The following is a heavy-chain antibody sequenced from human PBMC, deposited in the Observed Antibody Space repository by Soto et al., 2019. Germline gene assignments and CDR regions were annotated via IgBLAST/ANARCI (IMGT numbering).Heavy chain of an antibody. CDR3: AKDQGTMIVVLIDY. Sequence: GESLKISCAASGFTFSSYAMSWVRQAPGKGLEWVSAISGSGGSTYYADSVKGRFTISRDNSKNTLYLQMNSLRAEDTAVYYCAKDQGTMIVVLIDYWGQGTLVTVSS. D-gene: IGHD3-22*01. V-gene: IGHV3-23*01. J-gene: IGHJ4*02. CDR1: GFTFSSYA. CDR2: ISGSGGST.